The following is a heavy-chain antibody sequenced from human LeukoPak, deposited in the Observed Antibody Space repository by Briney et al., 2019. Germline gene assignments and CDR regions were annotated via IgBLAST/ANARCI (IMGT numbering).Heavy chain of an antibody. Sequence: SETLSLTCTVSGGSISSGDYYWSWIRQPPGKGLEWIGYIYYSGSTYYNPSLKSRVTISVDTSKNQFSLKLSSVTAADTAVYYCARPWGGPAYGAFDIWGQGTMVTVSS. V-gene: IGHV4-30-4*08. D-gene: IGHD7-27*01. J-gene: IGHJ3*02. CDR2: IYYSGST. CDR1: GGSISSGDYY. CDR3: ARPWGGPAYGAFDI.